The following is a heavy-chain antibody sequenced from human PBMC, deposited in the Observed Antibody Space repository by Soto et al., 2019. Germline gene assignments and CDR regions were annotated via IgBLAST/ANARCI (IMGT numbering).Heavy chain of an antibody. CDR2: MDPNSGNT. D-gene: IGHD3-10*01. CDR3: ARYCFGSGTPDAFDI. V-gene: IGHV1-8*01. Sequence: QAQLVQSGAEVKKPGASVKVSCKSSGYTFTTYDIHWVRQAAGQGLEWMGWMDPNSGNTAFAQNFQGRLTLTRNTSMSTAYMALSSLRSEDTAVYYCARYCFGSGTPDAFDIWGQGTVVTVSS. J-gene: IGHJ3*02. CDR1: GYTFTTYD.